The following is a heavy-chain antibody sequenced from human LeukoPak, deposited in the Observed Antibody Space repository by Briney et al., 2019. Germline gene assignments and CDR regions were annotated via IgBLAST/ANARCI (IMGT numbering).Heavy chain of an antibody. CDR3: ARDRAPLWFGGDAFDI. CDR1: GFTFSSYS. D-gene: IGHD3-10*01. J-gene: IGHJ3*02. CDR2: ISSSSSYI. V-gene: IGHV3-21*01. Sequence: GGSLRLSCAASGFTFSSYSMNWVRQAPGKGLEWVSSISSSSSYIYYADSVKGRFTISRDNAKNSLYLQMNSLRAEDTAVYYCARDRAPLWFGGDAFDIWGQGAMVTVSS.